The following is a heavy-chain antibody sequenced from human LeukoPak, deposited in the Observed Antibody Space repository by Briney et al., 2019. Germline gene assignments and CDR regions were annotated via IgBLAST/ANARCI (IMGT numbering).Heavy chain of an antibody. CDR1: GFTFNSYA. Sequence: GGSLRLSCAASGFTFNSYAMIWVRQAPGKGLESISSISTTGDRTYYADSVKGRFAISRDNSKNTLYLQMNGLRAEDTAVYYCAKVKRLAEGDYGDLDYWGQGTLVTVSS. CDR3: AKVKRLAEGDYGDLDY. V-gene: IGHV3-23*01. CDR2: ISTTGDRT. D-gene: IGHD4-17*01. J-gene: IGHJ4*02.